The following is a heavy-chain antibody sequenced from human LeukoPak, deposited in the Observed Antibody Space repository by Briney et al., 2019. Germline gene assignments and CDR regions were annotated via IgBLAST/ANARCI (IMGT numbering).Heavy chain of an antibody. J-gene: IGHJ4*02. Sequence: SETLSLTCTVSGGSISSSSYYWGWIRQPPGKGLEWIGSIHYSGTTYYNPSLKSRVTIFVDTSKNQFSLKLSSVTAADTAVYYCAGGARGYWGQGTLVTVSS. CDR2: IHYSGTT. D-gene: IGHD3-16*01. CDR3: AGGARGY. V-gene: IGHV4-39*01. CDR1: GGSISSSSYY.